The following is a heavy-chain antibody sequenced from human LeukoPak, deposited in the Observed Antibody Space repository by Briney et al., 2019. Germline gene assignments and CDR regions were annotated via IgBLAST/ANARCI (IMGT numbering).Heavy chain of an antibody. D-gene: IGHD1-1*01. Sequence: PGGSLRLSCAASGFTFSTFAMSWVRQAPGKGLEWVSAINGNSHYTYHADSVTGRFTISRDNSKNTLYLQMHSLRTEDTAVYYCAKQRATGAGTDTRYFDYWRQGSLVTVSS. CDR3: AKQRATGAGTDTRYFDY. V-gene: IGHV3-23*01. CDR2: INGNSHYT. J-gene: IGHJ4*02. CDR1: GFTFSTFA.